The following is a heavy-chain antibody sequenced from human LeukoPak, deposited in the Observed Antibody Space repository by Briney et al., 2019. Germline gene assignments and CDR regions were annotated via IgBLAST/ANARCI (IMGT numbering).Heavy chain of an antibody. Sequence: SGGSLRLSCAGSGFTFHDYAMHWVRLAPGKGLEWVAGISWNGDNIVYADSVKGRFTISRDNAKNSLYLQMNSLRAEDTALYYCAKDGTRTYYYYGMAVWGQGTTVAVSS. D-gene: IGHD1-7*01. CDR2: ISWNGDNI. CDR1: GFTFHDYA. V-gene: IGHV3-9*01. CDR3: AKDGTRTYYYYGMAV. J-gene: IGHJ6*02.